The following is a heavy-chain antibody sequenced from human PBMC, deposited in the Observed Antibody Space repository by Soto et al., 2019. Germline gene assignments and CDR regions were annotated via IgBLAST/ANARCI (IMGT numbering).Heavy chain of an antibody. Sequence: QLQLQESGPGLVKPSETLSLTCSVSGDSISSSNYYWGWIRQPPGKGLEWIGSIYYSGSTYYNPSLKSRVSMSLDISKNRFSLQLTSLTAADTAVYYCASYELSTAYFPQFLFDYWGQGSLLTVSA. D-gene: IGHD3-9*01. V-gene: IGHV4-39*02. CDR2: IYYSGST. CDR3: ASYELSTAYFPQFLFDY. CDR1: GDSISSSNYY. J-gene: IGHJ4*02.